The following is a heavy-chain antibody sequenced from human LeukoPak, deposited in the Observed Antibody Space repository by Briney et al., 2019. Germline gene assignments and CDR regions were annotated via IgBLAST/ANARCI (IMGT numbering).Heavy chain of an antibody. Sequence: GSLRLSCAASGFTFSSYSMNWVRQAPGKGLEWVSYISSSSTIYYADSVKGRFTISRDNAKNSLYLQMNSLRAEDTAVYYCARNWNDRGRDAFDIWGQGTMVTVSS. CDR3: ARNWNDRGRDAFDI. CDR1: GFTFSSYS. CDR2: ISSSSTI. V-gene: IGHV3-48*01. J-gene: IGHJ3*02. D-gene: IGHD1-1*01.